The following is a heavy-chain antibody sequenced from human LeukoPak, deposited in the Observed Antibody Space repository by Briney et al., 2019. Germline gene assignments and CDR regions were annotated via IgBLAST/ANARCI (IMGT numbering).Heavy chain of an antibody. V-gene: IGHV4-59*01. CDR3: ARSQADTVIGWFDP. Sequence: PSETLSLTCTVSGGSISSYYWSWIRQPPGKGLEWIGYIYYRGTNNYNPSLKSRVSMSLDTSKNQFSLRLSSVTAADTAVYYCARSQADTVIGWFDPWGQGTLVTVSS. CDR2: IYYRGTN. J-gene: IGHJ5*02. CDR1: GGSISSYY. D-gene: IGHD2-21*01.